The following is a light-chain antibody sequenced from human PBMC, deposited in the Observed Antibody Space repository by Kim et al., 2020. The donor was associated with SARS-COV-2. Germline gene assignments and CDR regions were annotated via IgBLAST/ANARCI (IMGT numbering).Light chain of an antibody. Sequence: QSITISCTGTSSDSSGYNSVAWYQHHADRAPKLVIYDVNKRPSGVSDRFSGSKSGNTASLTISGLQAEDEADYYCSSYRKSITPVVFGGGTQLTVL. CDR2: DVN. CDR1: SSDSSGYNS. J-gene: IGLJ2*01. V-gene: IGLV2-14*03. CDR3: SSYRKSITPVV.